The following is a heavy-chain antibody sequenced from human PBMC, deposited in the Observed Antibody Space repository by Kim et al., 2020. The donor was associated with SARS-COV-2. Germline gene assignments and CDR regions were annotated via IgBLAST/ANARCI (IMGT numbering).Heavy chain of an antibody. CDR3: AAGRLAAAGYYYYGTDV. V-gene: IGHV4-59*01. CDR2: IYYSGNT. Sequence: SETLSLTCTVSGGSMSSYFWSWIRQPPGKGLEWIGYIYYSGNTNYNPSLKSRLTISVDTSKNQFSLTLSSVTAADTAVYYCAAGRLAAAGYYYYGTDVWGQGTTVTASS. J-gene: IGHJ6*02. CDR1: GGSMSSYF. D-gene: IGHD6-13*01.